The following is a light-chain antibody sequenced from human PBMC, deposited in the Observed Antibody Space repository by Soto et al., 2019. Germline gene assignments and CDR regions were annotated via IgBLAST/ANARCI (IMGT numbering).Light chain of an antibody. CDR1: QSVSSNY. J-gene: IGKJ1*01. V-gene: IGKV3-20*01. CDR2: GAS. CDR3: QQYGSSPRT. Sequence: EIVLTQSPGTLSLSPGERATLSCRASQSVSSNYLAWYRRKPGQAPRLLIYGASSRATGIPDRFSGNGSGTDFTLAISRLEPEDFAVYYCQQYGSSPRTFGQGTKVEIK.